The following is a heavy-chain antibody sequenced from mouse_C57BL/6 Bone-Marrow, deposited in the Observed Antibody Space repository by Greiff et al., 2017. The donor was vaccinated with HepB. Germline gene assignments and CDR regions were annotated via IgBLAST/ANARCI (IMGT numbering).Heavy chain of an antibody. CDR1: GFTFSDYY. CDR3: ARHVVYYFDY. CDR2: ISNGGGST. Sequence: EVMLVESGGGLVQPGGSLKLSCAASGFTFSDYYMYWVRQTPEKRLEWVAYISNGGGSTYYPDTVKGRFTISRDNAKNTLYLQMSRLKSEDTAMYYCARHVVYYFDYWGQGTTLTVSS. D-gene: IGHD1-1*02. V-gene: IGHV5-12*01. J-gene: IGHJ2*01.